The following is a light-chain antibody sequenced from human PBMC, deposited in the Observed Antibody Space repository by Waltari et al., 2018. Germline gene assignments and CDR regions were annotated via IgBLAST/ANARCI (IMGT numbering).Light chain of an antibody. Sequence: EIVLTQSPATLSVSPGERATLSCRASQSVSRYLAWYQQKPGQAPRLLIYDASNRATGIPARFSGSGSGTDFTLTISSLEPEDFAVYYCQQRSNWLLYTFGQGTKLEIK. CDR3: QQRSNWLLYT. J-gene: IGKJ2*01. V-gene: IGKV3-11*01. CDR1: QSVSRY. CDR2: DAS.